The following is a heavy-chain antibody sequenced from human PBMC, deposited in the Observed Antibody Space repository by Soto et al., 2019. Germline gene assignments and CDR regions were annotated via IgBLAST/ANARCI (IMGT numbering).Heavy chain of an antibody. CDR1: GFTFSSYW. D-gene: IGHD1-1*01. CDR3: ARDTTGTTLYYYYMDV. J-gene: IGHJ6*03. V-gene: IGHV3-7*01. Sequence: GGSLRLSCAASGFTFSSYWMSWVRQAPGKGLEWVANIKQDGSEKYYVDSVKGRFTISRDNAKNSLYLQMNSLRAEDTAVYYSARDTTGTTLYYYYMDVWGKGTKVTVSS. CDR2: IKQDGSEK.